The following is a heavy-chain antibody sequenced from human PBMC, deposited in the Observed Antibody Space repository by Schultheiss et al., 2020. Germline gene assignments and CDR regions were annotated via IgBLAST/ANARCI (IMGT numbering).Heavy chain of an antibody. CDR2: ISSSSSYI. CDR3: ARGDGQHCSGGSCYRYYGMDV. V-gene: IGHV3-21*01. Sequence: ESLKISCAASGFTFSSYSMNWVRQAPGKGLEWVSSISSSSSYIYYADSVKGRFTISRDNAKNSLYLQMNSLRAEDTAVYYCARGDGQHCSGGSCYRYYGMDVWGQGTTVTVSS. J-gene: IGHJ6*02. CDR1: GFTFSSYS. D-gene: IGHD2-15*01.